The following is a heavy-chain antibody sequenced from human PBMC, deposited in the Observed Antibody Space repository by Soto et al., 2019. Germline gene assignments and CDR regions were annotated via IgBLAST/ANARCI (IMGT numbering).Heavy chain of an antibody. Sequence: PSETLSLTCAVSGYSISSGYYWGWIRQPPGKGLEWIGSIYHSGSTYYNPSLKSRVTISVDTSKNQFSLKLSSVTAADTAVYYCARVGAEYRSSTSCYTGDYWGQGTLVTVSS. V-gene: IGHV4-38-2*01. J-gene: IGHJ4*02. CDR2: IYHSGST. D-gene: IGHD2-2*02. CDR3: ARVGAEYRSSTSCYTGDY. CDR1: GYSISSGYY.